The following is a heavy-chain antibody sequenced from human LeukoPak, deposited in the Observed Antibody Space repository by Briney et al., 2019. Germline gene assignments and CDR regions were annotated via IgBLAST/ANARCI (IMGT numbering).Heavy chain of an antibody. Sequence: SETLSLTCTVSGGSISSNYWSWIRQPPGKGLEWIGYIHYSGSTNYNPSLKSRVTISVDTSKNQFSLKLSSVTAADTAVYYCARELYYYDSSGYKYWYFDLWGRGTLVTVSS. CDR2: IHYSGST. V-gene: IGHV4-59*12. CDR3: ARELYYYDSSGYKYWYFDL. CDR1: GGSISSNY. D-gene: IGHD3-22*01. J-gene: IGHJ2*01.